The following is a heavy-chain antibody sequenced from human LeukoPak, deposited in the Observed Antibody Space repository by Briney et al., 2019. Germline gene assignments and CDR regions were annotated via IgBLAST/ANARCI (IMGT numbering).Heavy chain of an antibody. CDR3: ARDLEASSPGDHSKYRLFSLYAMNV. Sequence: GGSLTLSCAATGFSHSSYSMDWVRQTPGKGLEWVSSISSGGNYIYYADSVKGRATISRDSAKNSLLLQINSLRAEDTAVYYCARDLEASSPGDHSKYRLFSLYAMNVWGRGIAVTVSS. CDR2: ISSGGNYI. CDR1: GFSHSSYS. D-gene: IGHD4-11*01. V-gene: IGHV3-21*01. J-gene: IGHJ6*04.